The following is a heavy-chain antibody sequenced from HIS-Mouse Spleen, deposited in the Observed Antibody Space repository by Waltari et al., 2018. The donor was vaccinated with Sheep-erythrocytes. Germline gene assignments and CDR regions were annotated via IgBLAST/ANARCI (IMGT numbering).Heavy chain of an antibody. CDR3: AKDKGGNIVVVPAAMPQYYYYYGMDV. CDR2: IWYDGSNK. J-gene: IGHJ6*02. D-gene: IGHD2-2*01. Sequence: QAPGTGLAWVAVIWYDGSNKCYADSVKGRFTISRDNSKNTLYLQMNSLGAEDTAVYYCAKDKGGNIVVVPAAMPQYYYYYGMDVWGQGTTVTVSS. V-gene: IGHV3-33*06.